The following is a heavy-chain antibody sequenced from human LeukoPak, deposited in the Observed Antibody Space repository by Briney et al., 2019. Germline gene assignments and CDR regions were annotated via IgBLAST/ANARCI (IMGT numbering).Heavy chain of an antibody. J-gene: IGHJ4*02. CDR2: IKEDGSEK. V-gene: IGHV3-7*01. Sequence: GGSLRLSCAASGFTFSSYWMSWVRQAPGKGLEWVANIKEDGSEKYYVDSVKGRFTISRDNAKNSLYLQMNSLRAEDTAVYYCARDDVWSSGWSEDYWGQGTLVTVSS. CDR3: ARDDVWSSGWSEDY. CDR1: GFTFSSYW. D-gene: IGHD6-19*01.